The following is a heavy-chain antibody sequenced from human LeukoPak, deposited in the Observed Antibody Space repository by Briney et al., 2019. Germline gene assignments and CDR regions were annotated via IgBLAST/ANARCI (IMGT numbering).Heavy chain of an antibody. Sequence: GASLRLSCAASGFTFNKNAMNWVRQAPGKGLEWVSGISGSSASTYYADSVKGRFSISRDNSKNTLFRQMNSLRAGDTAVYYCAKGPHYDFWSTFDYWGQGILVTVSS. D-gene: IGHD3-3*01. V-gene: IGHV3-23*01. CDR1: GFTFNKNA. CDR3: AKGPHYDFWSTFDY. CDR2: ISGSSAST. J-gene: IGHJ4*02.